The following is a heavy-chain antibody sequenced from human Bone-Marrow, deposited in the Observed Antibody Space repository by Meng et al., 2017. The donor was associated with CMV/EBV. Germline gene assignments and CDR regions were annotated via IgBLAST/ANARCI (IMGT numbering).Heavy chain of an antibody. CDR3: ARVFYGSGSYYPGD. Sequence: GGSLRLFCAASGFTFSSFTMNWVRQAPGKGLEWVSSISPQSSYMYYADSVKGRFTISRDNGMNSLYLQMNSLRGEDTAVYYCARVFYGSGSYYPGDWGQGTLVTVSS. D-gene: IGHD3-10*01. J-gene: IGHJ1*01. CDR2: ISPQSSYM. V-gene: IGHV3-21*01. CDR1: GFTFSSFT.